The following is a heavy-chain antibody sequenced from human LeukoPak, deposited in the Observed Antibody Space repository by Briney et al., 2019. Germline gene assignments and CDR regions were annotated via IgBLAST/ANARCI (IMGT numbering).Heavy chain of an antibody. CDR1: GGSISTYY. Sequence: SETLSLTCTVSGGSISTYYWSWIRQSPGGGREWIGYIYYTRSTYYNTSLKSRVTISLDTSTSQFSLKMSFVAAADTAVYYCARGGIVVVPAAIVNYGMDVWGQGTTVTVSS. CDR2: IYYTRST. V-gene: IGHV4-59*01. CDR3: ARGGIVVVPAAIVNYGMDV. D-gene: IGHD2-2*02. J-gene: IGHJ6*02.